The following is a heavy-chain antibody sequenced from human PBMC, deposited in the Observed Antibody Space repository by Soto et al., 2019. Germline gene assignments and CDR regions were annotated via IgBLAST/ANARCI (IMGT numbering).Heavy chain of an antibody. CDR2: IIPIFGTA. D-gene: IGHD2-15*01. V-gene: IGHV1-69*13. CDR3: ASAGDVVVVSPEPVDYYYYYGMDV. CDR1: GGTFSSYA. J-gene: IGHJ6*02. Sequence: SVKVSCKASGGTFSSYAISWVRQAPGQGLEWMGGIIPIFGTANYAQRFQGRVTITADESTSTAYMELSSLRSEDTAVYYCASAGDVVVVSPEPVDYYYYYGMDVWGQGTTVTVSS.